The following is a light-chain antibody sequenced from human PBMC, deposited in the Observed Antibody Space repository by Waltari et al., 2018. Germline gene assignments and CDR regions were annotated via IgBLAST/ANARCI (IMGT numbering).Light chain of an antibody. CDR3: SSYTSSSTWV. CDR1: SSALGGYNY. CDR2: DVS. Sequence: QSALTQPAPVPGSPGQSLTISCTGPSSALGGYNYVSWYQQHPGKAPKLMIYDVSKRPSGVSNRFSGSKSGKTASMTISGLQAEDEADYYCSSYTSSSTWVFGGGTKLTVL. J-gene: IGLJ3*02. V-gene: IGLV2-14*01.